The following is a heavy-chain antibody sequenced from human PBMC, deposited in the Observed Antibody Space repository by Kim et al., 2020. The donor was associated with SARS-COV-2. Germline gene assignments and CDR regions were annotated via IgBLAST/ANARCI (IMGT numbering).Heavy chain of an antibody. Sequence: GGSLRLSCAASGFTFSSCDMNWVRQTPGKGLEWVSYISRYRRHTHYADSVKGRFTISRDNAKNSLYLQMNSLRAEDTAVYYCARDRDAKARTCGLDVWG. J-gene: IGHJ6*02. CDR1: GFTFSSCD. V-gene: IGHV3-21*01. CDR2: ISRYRRHT. CDR3: ARDRDAKARTCGLDV. D-gene: IGHD2-21*01.